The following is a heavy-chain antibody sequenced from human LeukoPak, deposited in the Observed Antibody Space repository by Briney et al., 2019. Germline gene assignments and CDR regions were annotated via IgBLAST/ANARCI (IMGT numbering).Heavy chain of an antibody. CDR1: GYTFTSYY. CDR2: INPSGGST. Sequence: ASVKVSCKAPGYTFTSYYMHWVRQAPGQGLEWMGIINPSGGSTSYAQKFQGRVTMTRDTSTSTVYMELSSLRSEDTAVYYCARDLSLLHYDSSGSNWFDPWGQGTLVTVSS. J-gene: IGHJ5*02. V-gene: IGHV1-46*01. D-gene: IGHD3-22*01. CDR3: ARDLSLLHYDSSGSNWFDP.